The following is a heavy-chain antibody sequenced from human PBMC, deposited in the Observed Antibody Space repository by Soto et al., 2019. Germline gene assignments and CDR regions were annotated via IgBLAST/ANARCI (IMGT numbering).Heavy chain of an antibody. CDR3: ARDYYDSSGYYFPRTFAFDI. CDR2: ISSSSSYI. Sequence: GGSLRLSCAASGFTFSSYSMNWVRQAPGKGLEWVSSISSSSSYIYYADSVKGRFTISRDNAKNSLYLQMNSLRAEDTAVYYCARDYYDSSGYYFPRTFAFDIWGQGTMVTVSS. V-gene: IGHV3-21*01. CDR1: GFTFSSYS. D-gene: IGHD3-22*01. J-gene: IGHJ3*02.